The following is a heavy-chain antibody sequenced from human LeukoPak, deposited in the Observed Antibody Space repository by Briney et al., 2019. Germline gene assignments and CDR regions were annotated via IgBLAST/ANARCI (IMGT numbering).Heavy chain of an antibody. CDR2: MNPNSGNT. CDR1: GYTFTSYD. J-gene: IGHJ4*02. D-gene: IGHD5-12*01. V-gene: IGHV1-8*01. CDR3: AVVDIVATTGQFDY. Sequence: ASVKVSCKASGYTFTSYDINWVRQATGQGLEWMGWMNPNSGNTGYAQKFQGRVTMTRNTSISTAYMELSSLRSEDTAVYYCAVVDIVATTGQFDYWGQGTLVTASS.